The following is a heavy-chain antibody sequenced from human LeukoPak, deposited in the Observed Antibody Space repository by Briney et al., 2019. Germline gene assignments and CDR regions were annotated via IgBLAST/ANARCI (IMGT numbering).Heavy chain of an antibody. D-gene: IGHD2-21*02. V-gene: IGHV3-23*01. CDR1: GLTFSSYA. J-gene: IGHJ4*02. CDR3: AKGGGGGCDSRLAD. Sequence: HPGGSLRLSCAAAGLTFSSYAMSWVRQAPGKGLEWVSSICGNNNGTYCADSVKGRFTISRDNSKNTLYLQMNSLRAEDTAVYYCAKGGGGGCDSRLADWGQGTRVTVSS. CDR2: ICGNNNGT.